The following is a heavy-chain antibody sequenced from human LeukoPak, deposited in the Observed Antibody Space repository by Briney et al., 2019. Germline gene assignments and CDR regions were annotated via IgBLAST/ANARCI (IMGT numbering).Heavy chain of an antibody. CDR3: ARGFWGVTLDY. CDR1: GGSISSSSYY. D-gene: IGHD3-16*01. V-gene: IGHV4-61*01. J-gene: IGHJ4*02. CDR2: FHYSGST. Sequence: PSETLSLTCTVSGGSISSSSYYWSWIRQPPGKGLEWIGYFHYSGSTNYNPSLKSRGTISVDTSKNQFFLNLSSVTAADTAVYYCARGFWGVTLDYWGQGTLVSVSS.